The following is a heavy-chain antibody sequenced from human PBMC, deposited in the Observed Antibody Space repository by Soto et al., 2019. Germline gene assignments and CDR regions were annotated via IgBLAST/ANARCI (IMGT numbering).Heavy chain of an antibody. CDR2: IYYSGST. J-gene: IGHJ4*02. Sequence: QLQLQESGPGLVKPSETLSLTCTVSGGSISSSSYYWGWIRQPPGKGLEWIGSIYYSGSTYYNPSLKSRVTISVDTSKNQCTLKLSSVTAADTAVYYCARLTRVLDADYWGQGTLVTVSS. CDR1: GGSISSSSYY. D-gene: IGHD2-2*01. CDR3: ARLTRVLDADY. V-gene: IGHV4-39*01.